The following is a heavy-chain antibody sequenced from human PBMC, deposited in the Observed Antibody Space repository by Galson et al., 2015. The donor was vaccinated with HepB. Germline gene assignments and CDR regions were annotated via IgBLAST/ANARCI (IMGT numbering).Heavy chain of an antibody. CDR1: GFTFSSYA. CDR3: ARDRNYHSNGGAFDI. J-gene: IGHJ3*02. D-gene: IGHD3-22*01. CDR2: ISYDGSKI. Sequence: SLRLSCAASGFTFSSYAMHWVRQAPGKGLEWVTVISYDGSKIYYADSVKGRFTVSRDNPKNTLYLQMNSLRAQDAAVYYCARDRNYHSNGGAFDIWGQGTMVTVSS. V-gene: IGHV3-30*04.